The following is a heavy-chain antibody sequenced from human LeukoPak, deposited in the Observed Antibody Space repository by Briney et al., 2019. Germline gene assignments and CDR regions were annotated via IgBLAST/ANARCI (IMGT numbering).Heavy chain of an antibody. J-gene: IGHJ4*02. Sequence: PGGSLRLSCAASGCTFSSYGMHWVRQAPGKGLDWVAVISNDGSKKYYADSVKGRFTISRGNSKNTLSLQVSSLRTEDTAVYYCAKDRYSYAFEYSDSWGQGILVTVSS. V-gene: IGHV3-30*18. CDR3: AKDRYSYAFEYSDS. D-gene: IGHD5-18*01. CDR2: ISNDGSKK. CDR1: GCTFSSYG.